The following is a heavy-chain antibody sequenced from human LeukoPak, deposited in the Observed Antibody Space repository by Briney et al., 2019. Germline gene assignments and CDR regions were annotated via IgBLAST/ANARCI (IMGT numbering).Heavy chain of an antibody. CDR2: IHYDGSNK. J-gene: IGHJ1*01. CDR1: GCTVSSNY. Sequence: PGGSLTLSCAASGCTVSSNYRSWVRQAPGKGLEWVAFIHYDGSNKYYADSVNGRITISRENSKNTFYLQMTSLSADYTALYYSATHPTHFGVWHDYDTTISSHCGQATLVTVSS. CDR3: ATHPTHFGVWHDYDTTISSH. D-gene: IGHD3-22*01. V-gene: IGHV3-30*02.